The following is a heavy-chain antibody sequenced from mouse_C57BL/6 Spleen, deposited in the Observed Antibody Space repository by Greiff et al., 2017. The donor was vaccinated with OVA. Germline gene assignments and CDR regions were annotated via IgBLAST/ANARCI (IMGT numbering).Heavy chain of an antibody. D-gene: IGHD2-3*01. Sequence: QVQLQQSGPELVKPGASVKISCKASGYAFSSSWMNWVKQRPGKGLEWIGRIYPGDGDTNYNGKFKGKATLTADKSSSTAYMQLSSLTSEDSAVYFCASGDGYSLFAYWGQGTLVTVSA. J-gene: IGHJ3*01. V-gene: IGHV1-82*01. CDR2: IYPGDGDT. CDR1: GYAFSSSW. CDR3: ASGDGYSLFAY.